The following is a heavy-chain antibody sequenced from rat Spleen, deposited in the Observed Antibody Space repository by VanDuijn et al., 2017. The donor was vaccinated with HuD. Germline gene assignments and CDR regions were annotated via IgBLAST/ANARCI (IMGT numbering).Heavy chain of an antibody. CDR3: ARSYYYDGSSYPLLDF. CDR1: GLIFSDYY. J-gene: IGHJ2*01. V-gene: IGHV5-29*01. D-gene: IGHD1-12*02. CDR2: INYDGSST. Sequence: EVQLVESDGGLVQPGRSLKLSCVASGLIFSDYYMAWVRQTPTKGLEWVATINYDGSSTFYRDSVKARFTISRDNAKSTLYLQMDSLRSEDTATYYCARSYYYDGSSYPLLDFWGQGVMVTVSS.